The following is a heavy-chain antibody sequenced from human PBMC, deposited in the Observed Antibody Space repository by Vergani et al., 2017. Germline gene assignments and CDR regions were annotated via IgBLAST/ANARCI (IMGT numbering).Heavy chain of an antibody. V-gene: IGHV1-69*04. D-gene: IGHD3-22*01. CDR2: IIPILGIA. CDR1: GGTFSSYA. CDR3: ARLDHYYDSSGYRPGTYYYMDV. J-gene: IGHJ6*03. Sequence: QVQLVQSGAEVKKPGSSVKVSCKASGGTFSSYAISWVRQAPGQGLEWMGRIIPILGIANYAQKFQGRVTITADKSTRTAYMELSSLRSEDTAVYYCARLDHYYDSSGYRPGTYYYMDVWGKGTTVTVSS.